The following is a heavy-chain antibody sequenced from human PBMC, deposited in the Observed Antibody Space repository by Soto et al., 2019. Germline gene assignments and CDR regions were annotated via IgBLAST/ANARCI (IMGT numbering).Heavy chain of an antibody. J-gene: IGHJ3*02. V-gene: IGHV1-46*01. CDR1: GYTFTSYY. Sequence: ASVKVSCKASGYTFTSYYMHWVRQAPGQGLEWMGIINPSGGSTSYAQKFQGRVTMTRDTSTSTVYMELSSLRSEDTAVYYCARVLSSGYYSGSGAFDIWGQGTMVT. CDR3: ARVLSSGYYSGSGAFDI. D-gene: IGHD3-22*01. CDR2: INPSGGST.